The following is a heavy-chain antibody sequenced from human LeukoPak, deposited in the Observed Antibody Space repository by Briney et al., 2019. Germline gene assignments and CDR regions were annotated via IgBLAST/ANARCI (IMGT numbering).Heavy chain of an antibody. J-gene: IGHJ3*02. Sequence: SETLSLTCSVSGYSIRNGYHWGWIRQPPGKGLEWIGSIYQSGSTYDNPSPKSRVTMSVDTSKNQFSLKLRSVTAADTAIYYCAREDGTAMDNAFDIWSQGTMVTVSS. CDR1: GYSIRNGYH. CDR3: AREDGTAMDNAFDI. V-gene: IGHV4-38-2*02. CDR2: IYQSGST. D-gene: IGHD5-18*01.